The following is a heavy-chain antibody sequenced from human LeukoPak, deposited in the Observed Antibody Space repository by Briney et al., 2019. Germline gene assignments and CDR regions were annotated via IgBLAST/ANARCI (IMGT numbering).Heavy chain of an antibody. CDR2: IYYSGST. J-gene: IGHJ3*02. D-gene: IGHD3-22*01. CDR3: ASLKTYYYDSSGYPDAFDI. CDR1: GGSISSSSDY. V-gene: IGHV4-39*01. Sequence: PSETLSLTCTVSGGSISSSSDYWGWIRQPPGKGLEWIGSIYYSGSTYYNPSLKSRVTISVDTSKNQFSLKLSSVTAADTAVYYCASLKTYYYDSSGYPDAFDIWGQGTMVTVSS.